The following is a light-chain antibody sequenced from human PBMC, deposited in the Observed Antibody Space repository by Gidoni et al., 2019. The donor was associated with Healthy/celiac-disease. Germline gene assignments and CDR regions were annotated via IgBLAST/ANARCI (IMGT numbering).Light chain of an antibody. CDR2: MVS. CDR1: QSLVYSDRNTY. Sequence: DVVMTQSPLPLPVTLGQPASIPRRSSQSLVYSDRNTYLNWFQQRPGQSPRRLIYMVSNRDSGVPDRFSGSGSGTDFTLKISGGRAENVEVYYCMQSTHWPPTFXQXTKVEIK. V-gene: IGKV2-30*01. CDR3: MQSTHWPPT. J-gene: IGKJ1*01.